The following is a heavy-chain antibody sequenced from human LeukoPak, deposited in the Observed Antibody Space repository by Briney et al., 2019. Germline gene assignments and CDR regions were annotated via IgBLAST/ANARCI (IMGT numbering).Heavy chain of an antibody. CDR2: IHHSGRT. J-gene: IGHJ6*03. CDR3: ARVLAARNYYYYMDV. Sequence: SETLSLTCTVSGYSISSDYYWGWIRQPPGKGLEWIGSIHHSGRTYYNPSLKSRVTISVDTSKNQFSLKLSSVTAADTAVYYCARVLAARNYYYYMDVWGKGTTVTVSS. CDR1: GYSISSDYY. V-gene: IGHV4-38-2*02. D-gene: IGHD6-6*01.